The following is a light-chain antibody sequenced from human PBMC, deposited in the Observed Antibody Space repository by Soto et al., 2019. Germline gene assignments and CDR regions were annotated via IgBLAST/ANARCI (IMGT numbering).Light chain of an antibody. CDR3: QQYGNWPLT. J-gene: IGKJ5*01. CDR1: QSVRGD. V-gene: IGKV3-15*01. Sequence: ETVMTQSPATLSVSPGERTTLSCRASQSVRGDLAWYQQKPGQAPRLLIYGASTRATGIPARFSGSGSGTEFTLTISSLQSEDFAVYYCQQYGNWPLTFGQGTRLEIK. CDR2: GAS.